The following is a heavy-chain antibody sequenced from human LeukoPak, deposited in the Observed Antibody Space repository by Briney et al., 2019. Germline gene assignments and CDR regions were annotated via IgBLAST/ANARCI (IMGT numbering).Heavy chain of an antibody. D-gene: IGHD6-13*01. V-gene: IGHV1-69*13. J-gene: IGHJ3*02. Sequence: SVKVSCKASGGTFSGYGISWVRQAPGQGLEWMGGIIPIFGTANYAQKFQGRVTITADESTSTAYMELSSLRSEDTAVYYCARDYSQIAAAAFDAFDIWGQGTMVTVSS. CDR1: GGTFSGYG. CDR2: IIPIFGTA. CDR3: ARDYSQIAAAAFDAFDI.